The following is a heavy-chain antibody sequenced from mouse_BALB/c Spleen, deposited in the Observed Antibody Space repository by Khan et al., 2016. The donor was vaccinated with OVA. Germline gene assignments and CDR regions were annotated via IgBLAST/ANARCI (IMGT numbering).Heavy chain of an antibody. Sequence: EVELVESGGGLVKPGGSLKLSCAASGFTFSNYAMSWVRQTPEQGLEWVATISSGGSYTYYPDSLKGRFTLSRDNDKNTLYLQMSSLRSEDTAMYYCARVAWGYFDYWGQGTTLTVSS. CDR2: ISSGGSYT. CDR3: ARVAWGYFDY. J-gene: IGHJ2*01. CDR1: GFTFSNYA. V-gene: IGHV5-9-3*01.